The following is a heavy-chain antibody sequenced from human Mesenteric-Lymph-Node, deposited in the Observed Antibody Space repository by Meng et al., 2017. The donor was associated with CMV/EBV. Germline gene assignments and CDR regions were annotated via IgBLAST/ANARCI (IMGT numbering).Heavy chain of an antibody. CDR1: TYTFINYY. Sequence: ASVKVSCKASTYTFINYYIHWVRQAPGQGREWMGWVNPNSGCTNYAQKFQGRVTMTRDTSISTAYMELSRLRSDNTDVYYCARGGLYEYQVQYRGSHGGDVGNWFDPWGQGTLVTVSS. V-gene: IGHV1-2*02. D-gene: IGHD2-2*02. CDR3: ARGGLYEYQVQYRGSHGGDVGNWFDP. CDR2: VNPNSGCT. J-gene: IGHJ5*02.